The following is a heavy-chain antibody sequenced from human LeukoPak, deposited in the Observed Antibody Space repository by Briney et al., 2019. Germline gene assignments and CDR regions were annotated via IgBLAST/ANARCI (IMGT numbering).Heavy chain of an antibody. V-gene: IGHV4-34*01. D-gene: IGHD6-13*01. J-gene: IGHJ4*02. Sequence: SETLSLTCAVYGGAFSGYYWSWIRQPPGKGLEVIGEINHSGSTNYNPSLKSRVTISVDTSKNQFSLKLGSVTAADTAVYYCARGKGAAALGLRDYWGQGTLVTVSS. CDR1: GGAFSGYY. CDR2: INHSGST. CDR3: ARGKGAAALGLRDY.